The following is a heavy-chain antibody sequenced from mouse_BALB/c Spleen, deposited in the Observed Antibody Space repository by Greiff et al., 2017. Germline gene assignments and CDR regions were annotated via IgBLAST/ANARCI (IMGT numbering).Heavy chain of an antibody. V-gene: IGHV14-3*02. D-gene: IGHD2-3*01. CDR1: GFNIKDTY. CDR3: ARWLLRAMDY. Sequence: EVQLVESGAELVKPGASVKLSCTASGFNIKDTYMHWVKQRPEQGLEWIGRIDPANGNTKYDPKFQGKATITADTSSNTAYLQLSSLTSEDTAVYYCARWLLRAMDYWGQGTSVTVSS. CDR2: IDPANGNT. J-gene: IGHJ4*01.